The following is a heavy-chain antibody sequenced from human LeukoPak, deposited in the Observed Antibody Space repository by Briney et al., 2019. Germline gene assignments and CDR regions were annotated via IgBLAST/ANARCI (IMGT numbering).Heavy chain of an antibody. CDR3: ARVRDSSGWYPIYYYYYYGMDV. CDR2: ITSSDSPI. CDR1: GFTFSDYY. V-gene: IGHV3-11*04. D-gene: IGHD6-19*01. Sequence: PGGSLRLSCAASGFTFSDYYMNWIRRAPGKGLEWVAYITSSDSPIYYADSVKGRFTISRDTAKNTLYLQMNSLRAEDAAVYYCARVRDSSGWYPIYYYYYYGMDVWGQGTTVTVSS. J-gene: IGHJ6*02.